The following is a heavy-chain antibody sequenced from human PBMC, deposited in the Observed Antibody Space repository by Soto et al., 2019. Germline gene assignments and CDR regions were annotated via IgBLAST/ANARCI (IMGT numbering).Heavy chain of an antibody. V-gene: IGHV3-23*01. CDR3: AKAGIPAGGTVWNWFDP. D-gene: IGHD6-13*01. Sequence: EVQLLESGGGLAPPGGSLRLSCAASGFTFSSYAMNWVRQAPGKGLEGVAGISGSGADTYYVVSVKGRFTISRDNSRNTLYLQMTSLRSEDTAVYYCAKAGIPAGGTVWNWFDPWGQGTRVSVSS. J-gene: IGHJ5*02. CDR1: GFTFSSYA. CDR2: ISGSGADT.